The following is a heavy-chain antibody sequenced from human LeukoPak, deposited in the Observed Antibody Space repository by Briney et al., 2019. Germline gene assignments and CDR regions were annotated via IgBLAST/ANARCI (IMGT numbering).Heavy chain of an antibody. J-gene: IGHJ4*02. CDR2: IFYSGST. CDR1: GGSISTSNYY. D-gene: IGHD6-6*01. Sequence: SETLSLTCTVSGGSISTSNYYWGWIRQPPGKGLEWIGNIFYSGSTYYSPSLKSRVTISVDTSKNQFSLKLSSVTAADTAVYYCARAVAARRIDYWGQGTLVTASS. CDR3: ARAVAARRIDY. V-gene: IGHV4-39*07.